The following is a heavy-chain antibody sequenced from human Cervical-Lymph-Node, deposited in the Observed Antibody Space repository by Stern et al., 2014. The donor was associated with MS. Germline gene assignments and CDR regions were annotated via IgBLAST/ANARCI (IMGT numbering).Heavy chain of an antibody. CDR3: ARGLASTITMDV. J-gene: IGHJ6*02. CDR2: IIPGFGTT. CDR1: GGTFSTYA. Sequence: QVQLVQSGAEVKKPGSSVKVSCKASGGTFSTYAITWVRQASGQGLEWMGRIIPGFGTTNYAQNFQGRVTITADESTSTAYMELSSLRSEDTAIYYCARGLASTITMDVWGRGTTVTVSS. D-gene: IGHD3-10*01. V-gene: IGHV1-69*01.